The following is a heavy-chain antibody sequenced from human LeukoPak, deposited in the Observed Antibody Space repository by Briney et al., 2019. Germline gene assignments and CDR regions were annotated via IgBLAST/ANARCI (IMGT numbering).Heavy chain of an antibody. J-gene: IGHJ3*02. Sequence: RPGGSLRLSCAASGFTFSGYDMHWVCQAPGKGLEWVAFIRYDGSNKYYADSVKGRFTISRDNSKNTLYLQMNSLRAEDTAVYYCAKIAGDDMVVLTPNAFDIWGQGTMVTVSS. V-gene: IGHV3-30*02. CDR2: IRYDGSNK. CDR3: AKIAGDDMVVLTPNAFDI. D-gene: IGHD2-15*01. CDR1: GFTFSGYD.